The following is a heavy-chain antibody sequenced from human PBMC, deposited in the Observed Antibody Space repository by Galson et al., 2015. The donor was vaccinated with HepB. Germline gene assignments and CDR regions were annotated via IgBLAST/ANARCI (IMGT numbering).Heavy chain of an antibody. CDR2: IIPIVGTA. V-gene: IGHV1-69*13. J-gene: IGHJ6*03. D-gene: IGHD3-10*01. CDR3: ARDRFGFSGSYCTYYYYYYMDV. Sequence: SVKVSCKASGGTFSSYAISWVRQAPGQGLEWMGGIIPIVGTANYAQKFQGRVTITADESTSTAYMELSSLRSEDTAVYYCARDRFGFSGSYCTYYYYYYMDVWGKGTTVTVSS. CDR1: GGTFSSYA.